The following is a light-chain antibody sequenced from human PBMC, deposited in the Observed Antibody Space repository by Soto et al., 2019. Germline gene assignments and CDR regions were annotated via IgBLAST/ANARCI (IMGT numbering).Light chain of an antibody. Sequence: EIVLTQSPGTLSLSPGERATLSCRASQTVTSTYLAWYQLKPGQAPRLLIYGASTRATDMPGRFSGRGAGAEFTLTISRLEPEDFAVYSCQQYGSSPYTFGQGTKGDIK. CDR1: QTVTSTY. CDR3: QQYGSSPYT. CDR2: GAS. J-gene: IGKJ2*01. V-gene: IGKV3-20*01.